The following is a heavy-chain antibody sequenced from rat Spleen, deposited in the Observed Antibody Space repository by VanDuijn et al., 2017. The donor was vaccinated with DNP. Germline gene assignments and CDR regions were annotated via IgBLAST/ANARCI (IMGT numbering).Heavy chain of an antibody. D-gene: IGHD1-1*01. CDR1: GFTFSDYD. J-gene: IGHJ2*01. V-gene: IGHV5S23*01. CDR2: ISTGGGNT. CDR3: ARRSYYSTLLDY. Sequence: EVQLVESGGGLVQPGRSLKLSCAASGFTFSDYDMAWVRQAPTKGLEWVASISTGGGNTYYRDSVKGRFTISRDNAKSTLYLQMDSLRSEDTATYYCARRSYYSTLLDYWGQGVMVTVSS.